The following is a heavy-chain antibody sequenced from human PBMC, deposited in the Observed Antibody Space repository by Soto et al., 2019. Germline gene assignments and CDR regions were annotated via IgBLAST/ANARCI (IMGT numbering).Heavy chain of an antibody. CDR2: INAGNGNT. Sequence: QVQLVQSGAEVKKPGASVKVSCKASGYTFTSYAMHWVRQAPGQRLEWMGWINAGNGNTKYSQKFQGRVTITRDTSASTAYMELSSLRSEDTAVYYCARMGTRLAVAGWIVYWGQGTLVTVSS. J-gene: IGHJ4*02. CDR3: ARMGTRLAVAGWIVY. V-gene: IGHV1-3*01. D-gene: IGHD6-19*01. CDR1: GYTFTSYA.